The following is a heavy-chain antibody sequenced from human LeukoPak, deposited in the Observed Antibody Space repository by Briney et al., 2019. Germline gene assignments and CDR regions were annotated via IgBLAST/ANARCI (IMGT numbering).Heavy chain of an antibody. J-gene: IGHJ4*02. CDR2: ISGSGATT. D-gene: IGHD3/OR15-3a*01. CDR1: GFTFSTHG. CDR3: ARTQQFDY. Sequence: GGSLRLSCAASGFTFSTHGMNLVRQAPGKGLEWVSGISGSGATTYYADSVKGRFTISRDNSKTPVYLQMNSLRAEETDVYYCARTQQFDYWGQGTLVTVSS. V-gene: IGHV3-23*01.